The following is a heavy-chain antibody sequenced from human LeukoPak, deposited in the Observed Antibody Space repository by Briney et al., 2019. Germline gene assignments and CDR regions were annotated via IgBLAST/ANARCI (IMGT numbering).Heavy chain of an antibody. CDR3: ARERGGDYPTRDFDY. J-gene: IGHJ4*02. CDR1: GGTFSSYA. Sequence: GTSVKVSCKASGGTFSSYAISWVRQAPGQGLEWMGGIIPIFGTANYAQKFQGRVTITADESTSTAYMELSSLRSEDTAVYYCARERGGDYPTRDFDYRGQGTLVTVSS. D-gene: IGHD2-21*02. CDR2: IIPIFGTA. V-gene: IGHV1-69*13.